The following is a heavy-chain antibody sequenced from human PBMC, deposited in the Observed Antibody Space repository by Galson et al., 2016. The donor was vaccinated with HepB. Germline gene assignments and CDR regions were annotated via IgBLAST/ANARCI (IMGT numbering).Heavy chain of an antibody. V-gene: IGHV5-51*01. CDR1: GYSFTNYW. J-gene: IGHJ4*02. CDR2: IYPGDSDI. Sequence: QSGAEVKKPGESLRISCKASGYSFTNYWIGWVRQMPGEGLEWMGIIYPGDSDIRYNSSFQGHVTISADKSITTAYLQWGSLKASDSAIYFCARRDRDCSGGTCFSRNFDYWGQGTLVSVSS. CDR3: ARRDRDCSGGTCFSRNFDY. D-gene: IGHD2-15*01.